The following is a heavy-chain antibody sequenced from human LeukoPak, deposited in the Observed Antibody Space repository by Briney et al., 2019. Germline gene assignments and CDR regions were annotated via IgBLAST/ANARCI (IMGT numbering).Heavy chain of an antibody. CDR2: INHSGST. CDR3: ARVLRYCSGGSCYSESAFDY. V-gene: IGHV4-34*01. CDR1: GGSFSGYY. J-gene: IGHJ4*02. D-gene: IGHD2-15*01. Sequence: SETLSLTCAVYGGSFSGYYWSWIRQPPGKGLEWIGEINHSGSTNYNPSLKSRVTISVDTSKNQFSLKLSSVTAADTAVYYCARVLRYCSGGSCYSESAFDYWGQGTLVTVSS.